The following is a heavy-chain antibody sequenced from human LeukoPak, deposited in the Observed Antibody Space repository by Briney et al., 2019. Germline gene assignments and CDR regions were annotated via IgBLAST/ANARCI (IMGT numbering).Heavy chain of an antibody. CDR2: IKYDGSEQ. J-gene: IGHJ4*02. Sequence: GGSLRLSCAASGFTFSSYSMNWVRQAPGKGPEWVANIKYDGSEQYYVDSVKGRFSISRGNTKNLLYLQMNSLRVEDTAVYYCARDYGWSFANWGQGTLVTVSS. CDR1: GFTFSSYS. D-gene: IGHD3-10*01. V-gene: IGHV3-7*03. CDR3: ARDYGWSFAN.